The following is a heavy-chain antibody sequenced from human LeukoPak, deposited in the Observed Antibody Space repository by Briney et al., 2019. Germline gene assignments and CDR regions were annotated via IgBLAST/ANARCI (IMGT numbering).Heavy chain of an antibody. Sequence: ASVKVSCKVSGYTLTELSMHWVRQAPGKGLEWMGGFDPEDGETIYAQKFQGRVTMTEDTSTDTAYMELSSLRSEDTAVYYCVGSILGVPAALDYWGQGTLVTVSS. CDR1: GYTLTELS. CDR3: VGSILGVPAALDY. D-gene: IGHD2-2*01. V-gene: IGHV1-24*01. CDR2: FDPEDGET. J-gene: IGHJ4*02.